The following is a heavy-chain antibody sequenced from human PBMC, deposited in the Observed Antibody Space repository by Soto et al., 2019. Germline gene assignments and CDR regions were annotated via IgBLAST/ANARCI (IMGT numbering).Heavy chain of an antibody. CDR2: INAGNGNT. J-gene: IGHJ4*02. CDR1: GYTFTSYA. Sequence: ASVKVSCKASGYTFTSYAMHWVRQAPGQRLEWMGWINAGNGNTKYSQKFQGRVTITRDTSASTAYMELSSLRSEDTAVYYCARSSSSWVVGGDYWGQGTLVTVSS. CDR3: ARSSSSWVVGGDY. D-gene: IGHD6-13*01. V-gene: IGHV1-3*01.